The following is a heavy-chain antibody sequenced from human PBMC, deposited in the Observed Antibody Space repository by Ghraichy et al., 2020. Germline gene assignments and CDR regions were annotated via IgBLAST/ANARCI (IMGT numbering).Heavy chain of an antibody. J-gene: IGHJ6*02. CDR2: ISAYNGNT. V-gene: IGHV1-18*01. Sequence: ASVKVSCKASGYTFTSYGISWVRQAPGQGLEWMGWISAYNGNTNYAQKLQGRVTMTTDTSTSTAYMELRSLRSDDTVVYYCARDKSLRFLEWSHYGMDVWGQGTTVTVSS. D-gene: IGHD3-3*01. CDR1: GYTFTSYG. CDR3: ARDKSLRFLEWSHYGMDV.